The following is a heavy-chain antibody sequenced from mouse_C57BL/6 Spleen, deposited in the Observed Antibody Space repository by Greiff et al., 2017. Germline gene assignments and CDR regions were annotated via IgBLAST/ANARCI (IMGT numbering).Heavy chain of an antibody. J-gene: IGHJ2*01. CDR1: GYTFTDYY. Sequence: VQLMESGAELVRPGASVKLSCKASGYTFTDYYINWVKQRPGQGLEWIARIYPGSGNTYYNEKFKGKATLTAEKSSSTAYMQLSSLTSEDSAVYFCAGDGLREAFDYWGQGTTLTVSS. V-gene: IGHV1-76*01. CDR3: AGDGLREAFDY. D-gene: IGHD2-2*01. CDR2: IYPGSGNT.